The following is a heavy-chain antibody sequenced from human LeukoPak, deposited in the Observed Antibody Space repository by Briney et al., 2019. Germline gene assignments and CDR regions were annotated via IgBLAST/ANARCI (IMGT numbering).Heavy chain of an antibody. J-gene: IGHJ6*02. Sequence: PGGSLRLSCAASGFTFSNGWLSWVRQAPGKGLEWVGRIKSKTDGGTTDYAAPVKGRFTISRDDSKNTLYLQMNSLKTEDTAVYYCTTVGATEYYYYYYGMDVWGQGTTVTVSS. V-gene: IGHV3-15*01. CDR2: IKSKTDGGTT. CDR3: TTVGATEYYYYYYGMDV. D-gene: IGHD1-26*01. CDR1: GFTFSNGW.